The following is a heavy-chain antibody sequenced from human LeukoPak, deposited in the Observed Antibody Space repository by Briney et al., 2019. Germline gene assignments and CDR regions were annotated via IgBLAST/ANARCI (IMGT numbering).Heavy chain of an antibody. CDR3: ARAGERYYDFWSGYSTSIYGMDV. V-gene: IGHV4-59*08. CDR2: IYYRGST. D-gene: IGHD3-3*01. J-gene: IGHJ6*02. CDR1: GGSISSYY. Sequence: SETLSLTGTVAGGSISSYYWSWIRQPPGKGLEWVGYIYYRGSTNYNPSLKSRVTISVDTSKNHFSLRLSSVTAADTAVYYCARAGERYYDFWSGYSTSIYGMDVWGQGTTVTVSS.